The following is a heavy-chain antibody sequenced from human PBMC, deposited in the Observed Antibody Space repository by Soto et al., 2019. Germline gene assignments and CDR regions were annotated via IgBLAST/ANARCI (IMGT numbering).Heavy chain of an antibody. CDR2: IIPVFGRP. D-gene: IGHD4-17*01. CDR1: GGTFNTYG. V-gene: IGHV1-69*01. J-gene: IGHJ4*02. Sequence: QVHLVQSGGEVKKPGSSVKVSCTAFGGTFNTYGISWVRQAPSQGLEWMGRIIPVFGRPNYAQRFQGRVTITADESASTVYMELSSLTSGDTVLYYCARDRFLYGDYPIFDIWGQGALVTVSS. CDR3: ARDRFLYGDYPIFDI.